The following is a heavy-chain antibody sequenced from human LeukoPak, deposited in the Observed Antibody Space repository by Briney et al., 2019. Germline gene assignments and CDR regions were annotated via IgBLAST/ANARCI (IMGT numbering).Heavy chain of an antibody. CDR1: GFTFSSYA. D-gene: IGHD3-3*01. V-gene: IGHV3-23*01. J-gene: IGHJ4*02. CDR3: AKDSIFQGTAYY. CDR2: ISGSGGST. Sequence: GGSLRLSCAASGFTFSSYAMGWVRQAPGKGLEWVSAISGSGGSTYYADSVKGRFTISRDNSKNTLYLQMNSLRAEDTAVYYCAKDSIFQGTAYYWGQGTLVTVSS.